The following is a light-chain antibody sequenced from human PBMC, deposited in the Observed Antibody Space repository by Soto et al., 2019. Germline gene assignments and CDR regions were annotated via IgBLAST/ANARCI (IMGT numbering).Light chain of an antibody. V-gene: IGKV3-20*01. CDR1: QSVSRTY. CDR3: QQYGRSGT. J-gene: IGKJ1*01. CDR2: ATS. Sequence: ENVLTQSPGTLSLSPGERATLSCRASQSVSRTYLAWYQQKPVQAPRLLIYATSSRATGILDRFSGSGSGTDFTLTISRLEPEDFAVYYCQQYGRSGTFGQGTKVEIK.